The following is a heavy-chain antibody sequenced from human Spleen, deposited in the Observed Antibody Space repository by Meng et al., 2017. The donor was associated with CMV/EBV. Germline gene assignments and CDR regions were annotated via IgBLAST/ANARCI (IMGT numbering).Heavy chain of an antibody. J-gene: IGHJ4*02. CDR1: GYTFTGYY. D-gene: IGHD3-3*01. V-gene: IGHV1-2*02. CDR3: ARGDTIYDY. CDR2: INPNSGGT. Sequence: GESLKISCKASGYTFTGYYMHWVRQAPGQGLEWMGWINPNSGGTNYAQKFHGRVTMTRDTSTSTVYMELSSLRSEDTAVYYCARGDTIYDYWGQGTLVTVSS.